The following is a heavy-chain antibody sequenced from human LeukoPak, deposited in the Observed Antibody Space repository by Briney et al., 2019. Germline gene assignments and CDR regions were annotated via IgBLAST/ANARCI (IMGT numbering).Heavy chain of an antibody. CDR3: AKDPAGLSSGYAFDI. CDR2: IRYDGSNK. D-gene: IGHD3-22*01. V-gene: IGHV3-30*02. Sequence: GGSLRLSCAASGFTFSSYGMHWVRQAPGKGLEWVAFIRYDGSNKYYADSVKGRFTISRDNSKNTLYLQMNSLRAEDTAVYYCAKDPAGLSSGYAFDIWGQGTMVTVSS. CDR1: GFTFSSYG. J-gene: IGHJ3*02.